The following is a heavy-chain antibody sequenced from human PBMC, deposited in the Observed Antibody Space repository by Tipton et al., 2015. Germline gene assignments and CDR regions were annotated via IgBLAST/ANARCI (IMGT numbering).Heavy chain of an antibody. Sequence: GSLRLSCAASGFTFSSYWMHWVRQAPGKGLVWVSRINSDGSSTSYADSVKGRFTISRDNAKNSLYLQMNSLRAEDTALYYCAHLYGDSHYFDYWGQGTLVTVSS. D-gene: IGHD4-17*01. CDR2: INSDGSST. CDR1: GFTFSSYW. J-gene: IGHJ4*02. CDR3: AHLYGDSHYFDY. V-gene: IGHV3-74*01.